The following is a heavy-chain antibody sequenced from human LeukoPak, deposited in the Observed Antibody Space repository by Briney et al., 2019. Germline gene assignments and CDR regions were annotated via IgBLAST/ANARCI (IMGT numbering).Heavy chain of an antibody. CDR2: ISYDGSNK. D-gene: IGHD3-22*01. CDR3: VRGAGYYYDRSGYLADP. V-gene: IGHV3-30-3*01. CDR1: GFTFSSYS. Sequence: PGVSLRLSCAASGFTFSSYSMHWVRQAPGKGLEWVAVISYDGSNKYYADSVKGRFTISRDNSKNTLYLQMNSLRAEDTAVYYCVRGAGYYYDRSGYLADPWGQGTLVTVSS. J-gene: IGHJ5*02.